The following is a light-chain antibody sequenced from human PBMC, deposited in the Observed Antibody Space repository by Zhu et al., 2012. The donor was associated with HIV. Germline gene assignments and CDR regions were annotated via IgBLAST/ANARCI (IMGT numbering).Light chain of an antibody. CDR2: GAS. CDR3: QQYGSSPRT. Sequence: EIVLTQSPGTLSLSPGERATLSCRASQSVSSSYLGWYQQKPGQAPRRLIYGASSRATGIPDRFSGSGSGTDFTLTISRLEPEDFAVYYCQQYGSSPRTFGQGTKVEVK. J-gene: IGKJ1*01. V-gene: IGKV3-20*01. CDR1: QSVSSSY.